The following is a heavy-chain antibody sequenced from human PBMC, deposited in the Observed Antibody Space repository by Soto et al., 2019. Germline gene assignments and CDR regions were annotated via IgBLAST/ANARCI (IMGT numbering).Heavy chain of an antibody. CDR2: ISGSGGST. V-gene: IGHV3-23*01. D-gene: IGHD6-13*01. CDR1: GFTFSSYA. J-gene: IGHJ5*02. CDR3: AKGYFIAAAGTTIWFDP. Sequence: GGSLRLSCAASGFTFSSYAMSWVRQAPGKGLEWVSAISGSGGSTYYADSVKGRFTISRDNSKNTLYLQMNSLRAEDTAVYYCAKGYFIAAAGTTIWFDPWGQGTLVTVS.